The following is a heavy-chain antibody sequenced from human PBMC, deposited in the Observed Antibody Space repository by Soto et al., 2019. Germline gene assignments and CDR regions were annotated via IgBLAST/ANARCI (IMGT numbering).Heavy chain of an antibody. CDR2: INHSGST. CDR3: ARESRGWFPTYGMDV. D-gene: IGHD2-15*01. CDR1: GGSFSGYY. Sequence: PSETLSLTCAVYGGSFSGYYWSWIRQPPGKGLEWIGEINHSGSTNYNPSLKSRVTISVDTSKNQFSLKLSSVTAADTAVYYCARESRGWFPTYGMDVWGQGTTVTVSS. J-gene: IGHJ6*02. V-gene: IGHV4-34*01.